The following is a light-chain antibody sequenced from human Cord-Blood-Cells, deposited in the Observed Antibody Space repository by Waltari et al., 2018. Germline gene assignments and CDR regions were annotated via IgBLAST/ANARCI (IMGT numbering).Light chain of an antibody. V-gene: IGKV3-15*01. CDR3: QQYNNWPYS. CDR2: GAS. J-gene: IGKJ2*03. CDR1: QSVSSN. Sequence: EIVMTQSPATLSVSPGESATLSCRASQSVSSNLAWYQQKPGQAPRLLIYGASTRATGSPARFSCSGSGTEFTLTISSLQSEDFAVYYCQQYNNWPYSFGQGTKLEIK.